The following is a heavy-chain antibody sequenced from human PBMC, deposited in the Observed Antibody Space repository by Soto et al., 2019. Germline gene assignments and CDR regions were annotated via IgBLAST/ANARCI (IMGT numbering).Heavy chain of an antibody. CDR2: ISGSGGST. Sequence: PGGSLSLSCAASGFPFSSYAMSWVRQAPGKGLEWVSAISGSGGSTYYADSVKGRFTISRDNSKNTLYLQMNSLRAEDTAVYYCAKDRNSYGYDFDYWGQGTLVTVSS. D-gene: IGHD5-18*01. V-gene: IGHV3-23*01. CDR1: GFPFSSYA. CDR3: AKDRNSYGYDFDY. J-gene: IGHJ4*02.